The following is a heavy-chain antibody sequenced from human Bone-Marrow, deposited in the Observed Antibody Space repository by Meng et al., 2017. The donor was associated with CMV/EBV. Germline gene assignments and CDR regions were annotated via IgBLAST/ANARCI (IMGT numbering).Heavy chain of an antibody. CDR1: GFTFSSYW. CDR2: INSDGSST. Sequence: GESLKISCAASGFTFSSYWMHWVRQAPGKGLVWVSRINSDGSSTSYADSVKGRFTISRDNAKNTLYLQMNSLRAEDTAVYYCARGGLYINGPPDAYDLWGQGTMVTVSS. CDR3: ARGGLYINGPPDAYDL. V-gene: IGHV3-74*01. D-gene: IGHD2-8*01. J-gene: IGHJ3*01.